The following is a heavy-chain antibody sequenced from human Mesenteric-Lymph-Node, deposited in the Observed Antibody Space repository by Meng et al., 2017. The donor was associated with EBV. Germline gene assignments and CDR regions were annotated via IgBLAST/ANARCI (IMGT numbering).Heavy chain of an antibody. J-gene: IGHJ4*02. CDR3: AHRDVGIIPFDS. CDR1: GFSLSTSGVG. D-gene: IGHD1-26*01. Sequence: QITLKQSCPTLVKPPHTLTLALPFSGFSLSTSGVGVGWIRQPPGKGLEWLALIYWDDDKRYSPSLKSRLTITKDTSKNQVVLSMTNMDPVDTGTYFCAHRDVGIIPFDSWGQGTLVTVSS. V-gene: IGHV2-5*02. CDR2: IYWDDDK.